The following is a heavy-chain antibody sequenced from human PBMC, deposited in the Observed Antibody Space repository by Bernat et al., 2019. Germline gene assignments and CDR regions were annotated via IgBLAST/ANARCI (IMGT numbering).Heavy chain of an antibody. Sequence: QVQLQQWGAGLLRPSETLSLTCAVSGGSISSSSYYWGWIRQPPGKGLEWIGSIYYSGSTYYNPSLKSRVTISVDTSKNQFSLKLSSVTAAETAVYYCARAGYCSGGSCYNWFDPWGQGTLVTVSS. CDR3: ARAGYCSGGSCYNWFDP. D-gene: IGHD2-15*01. V-gene: IGHV4-39*01. CDR2: IYYSGST. CDR1: GGSISSSSYY. J-gene: IGHJ5*02.